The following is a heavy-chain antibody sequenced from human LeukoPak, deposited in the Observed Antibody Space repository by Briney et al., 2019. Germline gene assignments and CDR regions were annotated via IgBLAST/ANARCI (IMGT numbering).Heavy chain of an antibody. V-gene: IGHV3-23*01. CDR1: GFTFSSYA. CDR2: ISGSGGST. D-gene: IGHD4-17*01. CDR3: ARDSAGVGDYGSFGFMDF. J-gene: IGHJ6*03. Sequence: GGSLRLSCAASGFTFSSYAMSWVRQAPGKGLEWVSAISGSGGSTYYADSVKGRFTISRDNSKNSLYLQMNSLRAEDTAVYYCARDSAGVGDYGSFGFMDFWGKGTTVTISS.